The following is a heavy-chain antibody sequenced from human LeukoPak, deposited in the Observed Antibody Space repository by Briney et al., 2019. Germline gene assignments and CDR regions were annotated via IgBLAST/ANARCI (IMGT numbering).Heavy chain of an antibody. CDR2: INPHSGGK. CDR3: ARGLLAGDYVNWYFDL. J-gene: IGHJ2*01. V-gene: IGHV1-2*02. CDR1: GYTFTGYY. D-gene: IGHD4-17*01. Sequence: ASVKVSCKASGYTFTGYYIHWVRQAPGQGLEWMGWINPHSGGKSYAQKFRGRVTMTRDTSISTAFMELSRLTSDDTAVYYCARGLLAGDYVNWYFDLWGRGTLVTVSS.